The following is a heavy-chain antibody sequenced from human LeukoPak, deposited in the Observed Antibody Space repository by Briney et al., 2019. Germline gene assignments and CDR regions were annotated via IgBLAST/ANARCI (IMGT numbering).Heavy chain of an antibody. CDR1: GGSISSGGYY. D-gene: IGHD4-17*01. CDR3: ARARSGAYPWSDY. V-gene: IGHV4-30-4*01. CDR2: IYYSGST. J-gene: IGHJ4*02. Sequence: SETLSLICTVSGGSISSGGYYWSWIRQPPGKGLKWIGYIYYSGSTYYNPSLKSRVTISVDTSKNQFSLKLSSVTAADTAVYYCARARSGAYPWSDYWGQGTLVTVSS.